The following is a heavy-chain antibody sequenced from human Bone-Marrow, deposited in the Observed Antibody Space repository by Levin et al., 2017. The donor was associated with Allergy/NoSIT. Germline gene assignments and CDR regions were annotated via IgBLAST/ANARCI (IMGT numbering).Heavy chain of an antibody. J-gene: IGHJ4*02. D-gene: IGHD3-9*01. V-gene: IGHV3-30*04. CDR3: ARDIALGVGDDMFDS. CDR2: VSYDGKNK. CDR1: GFTFSDYA. Sequence: PGGSLRLSCTASGFTFSDYAFHWVRQAPGKGLEWLTSVSYDGKNKRYADSVKGRITISRDNSNNSLFLQMNGLRDEDTAVYYCARDIALGVGDDMFDSWGQGAPVSVSS.